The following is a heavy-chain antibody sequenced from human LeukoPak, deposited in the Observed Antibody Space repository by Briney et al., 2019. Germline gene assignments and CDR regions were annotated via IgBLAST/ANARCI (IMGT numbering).Heavy chain of an antibody. CDR3: ASSPAGYSSGSLDY. Sequence: GGSLRLSCAASGFTVSSNYMSWVRQAPGKGLEWASVIYSGGSTYYADSVKGRFTISRDNSKNTLYLQMNSLRAEDTAVYYCASSPAGYSSGSLDYWGQGTLVTVSS. J-gene: IGHJ4*02. V-gene: IGHV3-53*01. CDR1: GFTVSSNY. D-gene: IGHD6-19*01. CDR2: IYSGGST.